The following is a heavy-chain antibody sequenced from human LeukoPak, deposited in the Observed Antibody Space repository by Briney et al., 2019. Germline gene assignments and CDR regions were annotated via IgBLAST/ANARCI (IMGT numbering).Heavy chain of an antibody. CDR1: GGSISSYY. CDR3: ARELINGYFDY. D-gene: IGHD2-8*01. CDR2: IYYSGST. V-gene: IGHV4-59*01. J-gene: IGHJ4*02. Sequence: PSETLSLTCTVSGGSISSYYWSWIRQPPGKGLEWIGYIYYSGSTNYNPSLKSRVTISVDTSKNQFSLKLSSVTAADTAVYYCARELINGYFDYWGQGTLVTVSS.